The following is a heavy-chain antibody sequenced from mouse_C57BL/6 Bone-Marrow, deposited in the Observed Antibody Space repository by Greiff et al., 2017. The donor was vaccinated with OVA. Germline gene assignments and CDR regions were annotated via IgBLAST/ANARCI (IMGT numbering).Heavy chain of an antibody. D-gene: IGHD1-1*01. J-gene: IGHJ3*01. CDR2: INPNNGGT. CDR1: GYTFTDYY. CDR3: ARLDTTVPFAY. V-gene: IGHV1-26*01. Sequence: VQLQQSGPELVKPGASVKISCKASGYTFTDYYMNWVKQSHGKSLEWIGDINPNNGGTSYNQKFKGKATLTVDKSSSTAYMELRSLTSEDSAVYYCARLDTTVPFAYWGQGTLVTVSA.